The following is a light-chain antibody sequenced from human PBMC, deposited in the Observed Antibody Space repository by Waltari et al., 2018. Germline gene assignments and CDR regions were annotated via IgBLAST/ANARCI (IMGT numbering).Light chain of an antibody. CDR2: WAS. V-gene: IGKV4-1*01. J-gene: IGKJ2*01. CDR1: RTVLYSSNSQNS. Sequence: DIVMTQSPDSLAVSLGERATINCKSSRTVLYSSNSQNSLAWYQQKPGQPPKLLIYWASTRESGVPDRFSGSGSGTDFTLTISSLQAEDVAVYYCQQYYSTPHTFGQGTKLEIK. CDR3: QQYYSTPHT.